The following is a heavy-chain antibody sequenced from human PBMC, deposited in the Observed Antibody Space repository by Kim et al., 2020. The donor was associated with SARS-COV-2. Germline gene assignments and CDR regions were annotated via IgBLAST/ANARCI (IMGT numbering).Heavy chain of an antibody. J-gene: IGHJ5*02. V-gene: IGHV3-9*01. D-gene: IGHD3-3*01. Sequence: DSVQGRFTISRDNAQKSLYLQINSLRAEGTALYYCARGIGVVKTYNRLGTWGQGTLVTVSS. CDR3: ARGIGVVKTYNRLGT.